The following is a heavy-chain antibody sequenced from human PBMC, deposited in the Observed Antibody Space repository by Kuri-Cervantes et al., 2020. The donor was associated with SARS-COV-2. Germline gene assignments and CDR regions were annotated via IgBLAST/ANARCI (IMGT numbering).Heavy chain of an antibody. V-gene: IGHV3-13*03. D-gene: IGHD3-3*01. CDR1: GFTFSSYD. Sequence: GESLKISCAACGFTFSSYDMHWVRQATGKGLEWVSAIGTAGDTYYPGSVKGQFTISRENAKNSLYLQMNSLRAGDTAVYYCARDMTSTYYDFWSGYYTGAFDIWGQGTMVTDSS. CDR2: IGTAGDT. CDR3: ARDMTSTYYDFWSGYYTGAFDI. J-gene: IGHJ3*02.